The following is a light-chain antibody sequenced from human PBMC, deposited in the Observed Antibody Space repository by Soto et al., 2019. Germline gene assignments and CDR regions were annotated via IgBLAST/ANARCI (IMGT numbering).Light chain of an antibody. CDR1: SSDVGSYNY. CDR2: DVS. Sequence: SVLTQPASVSGSPGQSIAISCTGTSSDVGSYNYVCWYQHHPGKAPKMMIYDVSNRPSGVSNRFSGSKSGNTASLTISGLQAEDEADYYCASYTGSSTPYVFGTGTKLTVL. V-gene: IGLV2-14*03. CDR3: ASYTGSSTPYV. J-gene: IGLJ1*01.